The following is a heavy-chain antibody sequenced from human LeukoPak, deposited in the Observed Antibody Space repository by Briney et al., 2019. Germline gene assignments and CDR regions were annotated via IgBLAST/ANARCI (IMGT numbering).Heavy chain of an antibody. V-gene: IGHV3-23*01. CDR2: IVGSGGGI. J-gene: IGHJ4*02. Sequence: GGSLRLSCAASGFTFRTFAMNWVRQAPGKGLEWVSVIVGSGGGIEYADSVKGRFTISRDNSKNTLYLQMNSLRAEDTAVYYCATRVGRYFDYWGQGTPVTVSS. CDR1: GFTFRTFA. D-gene: IGHD2-15*01. CDR3: ATRVGRYFDY.